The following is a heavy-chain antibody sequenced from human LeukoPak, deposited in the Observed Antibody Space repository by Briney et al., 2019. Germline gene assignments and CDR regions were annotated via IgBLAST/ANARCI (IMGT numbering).Heavy chain of an antibody. V-gene: IGHV4-30-4*01. D-gene: IGHD6-13*01. CDR3: ARDRSRPNPFFDS. J-gene: IGHJ4*02. CDR1: GGSISSDDYY. CDR2: IHHRGST. Sequence: PSQTLSLTCTVSGGSISSDDYYWSWIRQPPGKGLEWIGYIHHRGSTFYNPSLKSRVTMSVDTSKNQFSLRLSSVTAADTAVCFCARDRSRPNPFFDSWGQGTLVTVSS.